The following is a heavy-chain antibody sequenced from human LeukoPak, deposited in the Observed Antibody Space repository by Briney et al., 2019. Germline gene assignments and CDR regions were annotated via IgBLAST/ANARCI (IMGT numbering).Heavy chain of an antibody. Sequence: PGGSLRLSCAASGFTFNRNWMSWVRQAPGKGLEWIGYIYTSGGTNYIPSLKGRVTISIDTSKNQFSLKLSSVTAADSAVYYCARLTRLSTSPDRYYLDYWGQGTLVTVSS. D-gene: IGHD6-6*01. J-gene: IGHJ4*02. CDR1: GFTFNRNW. CDR3: ARLTRLSTSPDRYYLDY. V-gene: IGHV4-4*09. CDR2: IYTSGGT.